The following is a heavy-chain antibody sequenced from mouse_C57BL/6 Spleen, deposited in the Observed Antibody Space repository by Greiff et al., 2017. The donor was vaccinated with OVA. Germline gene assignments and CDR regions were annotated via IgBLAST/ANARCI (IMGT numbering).Heavy chain of an antibody. CDR3: AYYEYDDAMDY. CDR2: IDPSDSET. D-gene: IGHD2-4*01. J-gene: IGHJ4*01. Sequence: VQLQQPGAELVRPGSSVKLSCKASGYTFTSYWMHWVKQRPIQGLEWIGNIDPSDSETHYNQKFKDKATLTVDKSSSTAYMQLSSLTSEDSAVYYCAYYEYDDAMDYWGQGTSVTVSS. V-gene: IGHV1-52*01. CDR1: GYTFTSYW.